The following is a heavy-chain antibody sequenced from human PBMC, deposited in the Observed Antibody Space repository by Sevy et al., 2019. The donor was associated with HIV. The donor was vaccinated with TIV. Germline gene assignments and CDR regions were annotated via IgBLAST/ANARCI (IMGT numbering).Heavy chain of an antibody. Sequence: GGSLRLSCAASGFTFSDYYMNWVRQAPGKGLEWVSCISGRSSYIHYADSVRGRFTISRDNAKNSLYLQMNSLRADDTAVYFCASDGGCSSTSCLLYFDSWGQGALVTVSS. J-gene: IGHJ4*02. V-gene: IGHV3-21*06. D-gene: IGHD2-2*01. CDR3: ASDGGCSSTSCLLYFDS. CDR2: ISGRSSYI. CDR1: GFTFSDYY.